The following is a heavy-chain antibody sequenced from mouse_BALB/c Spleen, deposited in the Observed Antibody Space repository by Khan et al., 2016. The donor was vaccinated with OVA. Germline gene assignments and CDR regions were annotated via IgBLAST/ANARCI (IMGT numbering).Heavy chain of an antibody. Sequence: QIQLVQSGPELKKPGETVKISCKASGYTFRNNGMNWVKQAPGKGLKWMGWINTYTGEPTYADDFKGRFAFSLETSASTAYLQINNLKNEDTATYFCASGGYWYFDVWGAGTTVTVSS. CDR1: GYTFRNNG. V-gene: IGHV9-3-1*01. CDR2: INTYTGEP. CDR3: ASGGYWYFDV. J-gene: IGHJ1*01. D-gene: IGHD1-1*02.